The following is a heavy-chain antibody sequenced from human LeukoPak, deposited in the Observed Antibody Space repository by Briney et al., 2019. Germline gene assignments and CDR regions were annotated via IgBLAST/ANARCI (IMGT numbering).Heavy chain of an antibody. V-gene: IGHV3-30*19. Sequence: PGGSLRLSCAASEFLFSDYAFHWVRQAPGKGLEWVAVISYDGSNKYYADSVKGRFTISRDNSKNTLYLQMNSLRAEDTAVYYCARDGQGGAFDIWGQGTMVTVSS. D-gene: IGHD3-16*01. CDR3: ARDGQGGAFDI. J-gene: IGHJ3*02. CDR1: EFLFSDYA. CDR2: ISYDGSNK.